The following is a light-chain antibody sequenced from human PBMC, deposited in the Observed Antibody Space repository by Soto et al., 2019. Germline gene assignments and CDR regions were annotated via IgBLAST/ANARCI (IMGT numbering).Light chain of an antibody. CDR2: DAS. Sequence: DIQMTQSPSSLSASVGDRVTITCRASQDISNYLNWHQQRPGKAPKLLIYDASNLERGVPSRFSGTRSGTHFTFAITSLQPEDVATYYCQQSDSLPITFGQGTRLEI. V-gene: IGKV1-33*01. CDR3: QQSDSLPIT. J-gene: IGKJ5*01. CDR1: QDISNY.